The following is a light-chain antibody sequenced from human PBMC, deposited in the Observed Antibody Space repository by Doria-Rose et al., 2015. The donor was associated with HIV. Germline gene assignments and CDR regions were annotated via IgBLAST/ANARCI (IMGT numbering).Light chain of an antibody. CDR1: QSISTY. Sequence: TQSPSSLSASLRDRVTITCRASQSISTYLNWYQQKPGKAPKLLIYAASSLQSGVPSRFSGSGSGTDFTFTISSLQPEDFATYYCQQSYSAPFTFGPGTKVDVK. CDR2: AAS. V-gene: IGKV1-39*01. CDR3: QQSYSAPFT. J-gene: IGKJ3*01.